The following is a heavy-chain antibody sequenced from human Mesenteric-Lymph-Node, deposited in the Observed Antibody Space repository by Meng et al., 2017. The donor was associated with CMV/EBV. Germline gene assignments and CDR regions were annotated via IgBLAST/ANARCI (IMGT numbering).Heavy chain of an antibody. J-gene: IGHJ6*02. CDR1: GYTFTGYY. V-gene: IGHV1-2*02. CDR2: INPKSGGS. Sequence: ASVKVSCKASGYTFTGYYMHWVRQAPGQGLEWMGWINPKSGGSNYTQKFQGRVTMTRDTSISTAYLELSRLGSDDTAVYYCARDHYYYGMDVWGQGTTVTVSS. CDR3: ARDHYYYGMDV.